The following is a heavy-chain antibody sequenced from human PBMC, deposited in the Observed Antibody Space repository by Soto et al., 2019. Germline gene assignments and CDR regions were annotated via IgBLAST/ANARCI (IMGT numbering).Heavy chain of an antibody. J-gene: IGHJ4*02. V-gene: IGHV1-8*01. CDR1: GYTFTSYD. CDR2: MNPNSGNT. D-gene: IGHD6-13*01. Sequence: QVQLVQSGAEVKKPGASVKVSCKASGYTFTSYDINWVRQATGQGLEWMGWMNPNSGNTGYAQKLQGRVTMTSNTSISTAYMEMSSLRSEDTAVYYCTRERAAAGFDYWGQGTQGTVSS. CDR3: TRERAAAGFDY.